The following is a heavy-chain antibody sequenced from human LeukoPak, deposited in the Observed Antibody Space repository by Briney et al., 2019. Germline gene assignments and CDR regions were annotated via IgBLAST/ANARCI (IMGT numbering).Heavy chain of an antibody. J-gene: IGHJ4*02. CDR2: IKQDGSEK. CDR1: GFTFSSYW. CDR3: ASTEGLVAATYFDY. V-gene: IGHV3-7*03. D-gene: IGHD2-15*01. Sequence: GGSLRLSCAASGFTFSSYWISWVRQAPGKGLEWVANIKQDGSEKYYVDSVKGRFTISRDNAKNSLYLQMNSLRAEDTAVYYCASTEGLVAATYFDYWGQGTLVTVSS.